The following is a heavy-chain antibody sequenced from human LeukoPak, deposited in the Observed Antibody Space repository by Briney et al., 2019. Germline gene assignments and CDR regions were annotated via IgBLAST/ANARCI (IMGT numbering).Heavy chain of an antibody. CDR1: GFTFSSYS. J-gene: IGHJ4*02. Sequence: GGSLRLSCAASGFTFSSYSMNWVRQAPGKGLEWVSSISSSSSYIYYADSVKGRFTISRDNAKNSLYLQMSSLRAEDTAVYYRARDHWARPLNYDFWSGSTLFDYWGQGTLVTVSS. CDR3: ARDHWARPLNYDFWSGSTLFDY. CDR2: ISSSSSYI. V-gene: IGHV3-21*01. D-gene: IGHD3-3*01.